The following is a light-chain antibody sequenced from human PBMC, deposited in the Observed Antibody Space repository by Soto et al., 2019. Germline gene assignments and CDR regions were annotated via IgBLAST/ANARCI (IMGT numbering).Light chain of an antibody. CDR2: GAF. J-gene: IGKJ4*01. CDR1: QSVSYN. V-gene: IGKV3-15*01. Sequence: EIVMTQSPATLSVSPGETATLSCRASQSVSYNLAWYQQKPGQGPRLLIYGAFTRATGIPARFSGSGSGTEVTLNISNLAAGDFGVYYWQEYKNWPPLTFGGGTKVEIK. CDR3: QEYKNWPPLT.